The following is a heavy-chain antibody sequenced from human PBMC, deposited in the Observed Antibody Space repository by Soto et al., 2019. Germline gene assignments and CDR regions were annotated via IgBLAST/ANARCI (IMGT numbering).Heavy chain of an antibody. CDR1: GFTFSSYW. J-gene: IGHJ6*02. CDR3: ARGDYDILTGYINHGMDV. V-gene: IGHV3-7*04. Sequence: GGSLRLSCAASGFTFSSYWMSWVRQAPGKGLEWVANIKQDGSEKYYVASVKGRFTISRDNAKDSLYLQMNSLRAEDTAVYYCARGDYDILTGYINHGMDVWGQGTTVTVSS. D-gene: IGHD3-9*01. CDR2: IKQDGSEK.